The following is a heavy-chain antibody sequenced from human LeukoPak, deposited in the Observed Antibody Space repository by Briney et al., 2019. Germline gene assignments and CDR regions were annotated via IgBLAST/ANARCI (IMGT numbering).Heavy chain of an antibody. D-gene: IGHD3-10*01. V-gene: IGHV1-46*01. CDR2: INPSGGST. J-gene: IGHJ5*02. CDR3: ARGGHGSGHLLEWFDP. Sequence: ASVKVSCKASGYTFTSYYMHWVRQAPGQGLEWMGIINPSGGSTSYAQKFQGGVTMTRDTSTSTVYMELSSLRSEDTAVYYCARGGHGSGHLLEWFDPWGQGTLVTVSS. CDR1: GYTFTSYY.